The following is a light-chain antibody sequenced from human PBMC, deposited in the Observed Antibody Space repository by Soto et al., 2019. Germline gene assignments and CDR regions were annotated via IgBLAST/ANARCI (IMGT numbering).Light chain of an antibody. J-gene: IGLJ1*01. CDR1: SSDIGGSNW. V-gene: IGLV2-14*01. CDR2: VVS. Sequence: QSALTQPASVSGSPGQSITISCNGTSSDIGGSNWVSWYQQHPGRAPKLIIFVVSGRPSGVSDRFSGSKSDNTASLTISVLQAEDEADYYCTSHSSSGTLAVFGTGTKLTVL. CDR3: TSHSSSGTLAV.